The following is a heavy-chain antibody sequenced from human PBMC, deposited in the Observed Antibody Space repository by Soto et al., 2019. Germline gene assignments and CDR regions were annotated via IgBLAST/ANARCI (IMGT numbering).Heavy chain of an antibody. CDR3: AGVEIEAARPYWYFDL. CDR2: IKQDGSEK. D-gene: IGHD6-6*01. V-gene: IGHV3-7*01. CDR1: GFTFSSYW. J-gene: IGHJ2*01. Sequence: GGSLRLSCAASGFTFSSYWMSWVRQAPGKGLEWVANIKQDGSEKYYVDSVKGRFTISRDNAKNLLYLQMNSLRAEDTAVYYCAGVEIEAARPYWYFDLWGRGTLVTVSS.